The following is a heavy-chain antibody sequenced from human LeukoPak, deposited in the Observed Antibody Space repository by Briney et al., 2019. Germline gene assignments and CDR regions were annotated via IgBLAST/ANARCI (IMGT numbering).Heavy chain of an antibody. D-gene: IGHD5-18*01. CDR3: AADSYGSDYYYYGMDV. CDR2: FDPEDGGT. Sequence: GASVKVSCKVSGYTLTELSMHWVRQAPGKGLEWMGGFDPEDGGTIYAQKFQGRVTMTEDTSTDTAYMELSSLRSEDTAVYYCAADSYGSDYYYYGMDVWGQGTTVTVSS. CDR1: GYTLTELS. J-gene: IGHJ6*02. V-gene: IGHV1-24*01.